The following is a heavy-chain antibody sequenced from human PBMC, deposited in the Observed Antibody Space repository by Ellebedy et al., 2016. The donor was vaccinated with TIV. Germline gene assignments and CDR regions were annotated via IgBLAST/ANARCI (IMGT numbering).Heavy chain of an antibody. Sequence: PGGSLRLSCAASGFTFSNYSMNWVRQAPGKGLEWVSSITGSSSYMFYADPVKGRFTISRDNAKNSLYLQMSSLRAEDTAVYYCSRGIAAVMYWGQGTLVTVSS. V-gene: IGHV3-21*01. D-gene: IGHD6-13*01. CDR3: SRGIAAVMY. CDR1: GFTFSNYS. CDR2: ITGSSSYM. J-gene: IGHJ4*02.